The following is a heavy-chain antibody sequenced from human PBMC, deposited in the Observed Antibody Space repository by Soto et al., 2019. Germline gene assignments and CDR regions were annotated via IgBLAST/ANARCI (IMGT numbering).Heavy chain of an antibody. V-gene: IGHV3-23*01. CDR1: GFSFSNYA. J-gene: IGHJ4*02. CDR3: AKGSAGSCIGASCYPFYH. CDR2: IIGVGTDT. D-gene: IGHD2-15*01. Sequence: EVQLLESGGGLAQPGGSLRLSCAASGFSFSNYAMNWVRLAPGKRLEWVSSIIGVGTDTYYADSVRGRFTISRDNSRDTLCLQMNSLRGDDTAIYFCAKGSAGSCIGASCYPFYHWGQGTLVTFSS.